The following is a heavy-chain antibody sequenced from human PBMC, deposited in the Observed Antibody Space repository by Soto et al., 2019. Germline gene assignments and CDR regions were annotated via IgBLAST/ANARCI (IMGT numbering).Heavy chain of an antibody. Sequence: QLQLQESGPGLVKPSETLSLTCTVSGGSISSSSYYWGWIRQPPGKGLEWIGSIYYSGSTYYNPSRKSRVTISVDTSKNQFSLKLSSVTAADTAVYYCARQQYYYGSGSYGENWFDPWGQGTLVTVSS. CDR3: ARQQYYYGSGSYGENWFDP. V-gene: IGHV4-39*01. J-gene: IGHJ5*02. D-gene: IGHD3-10*01. CDR2: IYYSGST. CDR1: GGSISSSSYY.